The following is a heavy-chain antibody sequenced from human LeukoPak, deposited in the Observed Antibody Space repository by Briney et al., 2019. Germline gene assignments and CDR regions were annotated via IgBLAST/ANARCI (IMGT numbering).Heavy chain of an antibody. D-gene: IGHD6-19*01. J-gene: IGHJ3*02. CDR2: INPNSGGT. Sequence: ASVKVSCKASGYTFIQYGISWVRQAPGQGLEWMGWINPNSGGTNYAQKFQGRVTMTRDTSISTAYMELSRLRSDDTAVYYCAREGNSSGWYGNAFDIWGQGTMVTVSS. CDR3: AREGNSSGWYGNAFDI. V-gene: IGHV1-2*02. CDR1: GYTFIQYG.